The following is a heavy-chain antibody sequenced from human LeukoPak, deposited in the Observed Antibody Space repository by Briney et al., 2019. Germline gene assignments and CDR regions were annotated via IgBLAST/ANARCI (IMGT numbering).Heavy chain of an antibody. CDR3: VKGTGTKYYYYGMDV. D-gene: IGHD3/OR15-3a*01. CDR2: INSNGGST. Sequence: PGGSLRLSCSASGFAFNNYATHWVRQAPEKGLEYVAGINSNGGSTYYADSVKGRFTMSGDNSKNTLYLQMSSLRAEDTAVYYCVKGTGTKYYYYGMDVWGQGTTVTVSS. J-gene: IGHJ6*02. V-gene: IGHV3-64D*06. CDR1: GFAFNNYA.